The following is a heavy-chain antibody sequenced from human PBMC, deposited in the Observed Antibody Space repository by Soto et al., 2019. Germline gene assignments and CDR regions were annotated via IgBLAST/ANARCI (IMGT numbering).Heavy chain of an antibody. CDR1: GNTFTSYA. D-gene: IGHD3-22*01. CDR3: ARARPYYYDSSGQITRAAYYFDY. V-gene: IGHV1-3*01. CDR2: ISAGNGNT. Sequence: GASVKVSCKASGNTFTSYAMHWVRQAPGQRLEWMGWISAGNGNTKYSQKFQGRVTSTRDTSASTAYMELSSLRSEDTGVYYCARARPYYYDSSGQITRAAYYFDYWGQGTLVTVSS. J-gene: IGHJ4*02.